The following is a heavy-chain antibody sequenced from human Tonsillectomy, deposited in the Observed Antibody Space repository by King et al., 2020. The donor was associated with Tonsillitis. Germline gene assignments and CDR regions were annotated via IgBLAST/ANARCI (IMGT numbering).Heavy chain of an antibody. CDR3: ARDGSSGWDAFNI. CDR1: VFTFGNSW. CDR2: IKQDGGDK. J-gene: IGHJ3*02. V-gene: IGHV3-7*01. Sequence: VQLVESGGGLVQLGGSLRLSCAASVFTFGNSWRSWVRQSPGKVLVWVASIKQDGGDKYYVDSVKGRSTISNDNAKNSLYLQLNSLRADDTAVYYCARDGSSGWDAFNIWGQGTKVTVSS. D-gene: IGHD6-19*01.